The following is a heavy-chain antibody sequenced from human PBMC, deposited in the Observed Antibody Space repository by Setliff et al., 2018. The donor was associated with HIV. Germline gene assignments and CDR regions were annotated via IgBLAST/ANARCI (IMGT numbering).Heavy chain of an antibody. J-gene: IGHJ3*02. V-gene: IGHV4-59*01. CDR1: GGSISSYS. D-gene: IGHD3-22*01. CDR2: IYYSGST. CDR3: ARMDNYDSSGLGAFDI. Sequence: SETPSLTCTVSGGSISSYSWSWIRQPPGKGLEWIGYIYYSGSTNYNPSLKSRVTKAVDTSKNQFSLTLSSVTAADTAVYYCARMDNYDSSGLGAFDIWGQGTMVTVSS.